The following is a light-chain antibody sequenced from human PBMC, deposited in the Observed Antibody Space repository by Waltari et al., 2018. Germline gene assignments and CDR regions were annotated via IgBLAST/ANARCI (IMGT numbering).Light chain of an antibody. V-gene: IGKV2-28*01. CDR3: MQSLRALWT. J-gene: IGKJ1*01. CDR1: HSLLHSNGYNY. Sequence: IVVTQSPLSLPASPGSTASTPCSSRHSLLHSNGYNYLDWYLQKPGQSPQLLIYLGSNRASGVPDRFSGSGSGTDFTLKISRVEAEDVGVYYCMQSLRALWTFGQGTKVEIK. CDR2: LGS.